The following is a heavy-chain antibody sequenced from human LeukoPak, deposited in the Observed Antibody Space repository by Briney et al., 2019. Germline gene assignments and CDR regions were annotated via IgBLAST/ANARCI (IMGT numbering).Heavy chain of an antibody. CDR1: GFTFSSYG. V-gene: IGHV3-30*02. J-gene: IGHJ4*02. CDR2: IRDDGGNR. D-gene: IGHD1-26*01. Sequence: GGSLRLSCAASGFTFSSYGMHWVRQAPGKGLEWVAFIRDDGGNRYHADSVKGRFTISRDNAKNTLYLQMNSLKAEDTAIYYCAREGGSYSNYFDYWGQGTLVTVSS. CDR3: AREGGSYSNYFDY.